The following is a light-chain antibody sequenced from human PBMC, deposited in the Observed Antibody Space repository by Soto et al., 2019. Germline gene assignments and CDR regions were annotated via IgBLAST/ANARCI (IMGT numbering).Light chain of an antibody. CDR1: SGHSSYA. CDR3: QTWGTGIGV. Sequence: QLVLTQSPSASASLGASVKLTCTLSSGHSSYAIAWHQQQPEKGPRYLMKLNSDGSHNKGDGIPDRFSGSSSGAERYLTISSRQSDDEADYYCQTWGTGIGVFGGGTKLTVL. J-gene: IGLJ2*01. V-gene: IGLV4-69*01. CDR2: LNSDGSH.